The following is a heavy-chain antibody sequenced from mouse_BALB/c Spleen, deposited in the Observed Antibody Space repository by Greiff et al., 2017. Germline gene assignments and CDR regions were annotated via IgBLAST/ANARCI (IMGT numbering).Heavy chain of an antibody. D-gene: IGHD2-10*02. CDR1: GFTFTDYY. CDR2: IRNKANGYTT. J-gene: IGHJ3*01. Sequence: EVKLVESGGGLVQPGGSLRLSCATSGFTFTDYYMSWVRQPPGKALEWLGFIRNKANGYTTEYSASVKGRFTISRDNSQSILYLQMNTLRAEDSATYYCARDEYGRFAYWGQGTLVTVSA. V-gene: IGHV7-3*02. CDR3: ARDEYGRFAY.